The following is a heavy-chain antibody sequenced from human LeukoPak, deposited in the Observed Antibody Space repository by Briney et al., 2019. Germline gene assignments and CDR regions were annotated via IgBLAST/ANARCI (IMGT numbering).Heavy chain of an antibody. J-gene: IGHJ4*02. CDR3: ARPESHQLSRLNFDY. CDR2: INSDGSIT. Sequence: PGGSLRLSCAASGFIFSTYWMHWVRQAPGKGLVWVSPINSDGSITSYADSVKGRFTISRDNAKNTLYLQMNSLRAEDTAVYYCARPESHQLSRLNFDYWGQGTLVTVSS. CDR1: GFIFSTYW. V-gene: IGHV3-74*01. D-gene: IGHD6-13*01.